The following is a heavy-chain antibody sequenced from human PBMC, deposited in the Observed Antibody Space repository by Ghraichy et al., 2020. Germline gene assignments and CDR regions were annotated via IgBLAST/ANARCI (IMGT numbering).Heavy chain of an antibody. CDR1: GGSFSGYY. D-gene: IGHD3-10*01. V-gene: IGHV4-34*01. CDR3: ARAKGVTGWYYYYYGVDV. CDR2: INHSGST. J-gene: IGHJ6*02. Sequence: SETLSLTCAVYGGSFSGYYWSWIRQPPGKGLEWIGEINHSGSTNYNPSLKSRVTISVDTSKNQFSLKLSSVTAADTAVYYCARAKGVTGWYYYYYGVDVWGQGTTVTVSS.